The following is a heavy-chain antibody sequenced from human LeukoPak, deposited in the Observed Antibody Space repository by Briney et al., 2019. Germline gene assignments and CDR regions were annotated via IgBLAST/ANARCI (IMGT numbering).Heavy chain of an antibody. V-gene: IGHV4-31*03. Sequence: SETLSLTCTVSGGPISSGGYYWSWIRQHPGKGLEWIGYIYYSGSTYYNPSLKSRVTISVDTSKNQFSLKLSSVTAADTAVYYCARHLEMATHDAFDIWGQGTMVTVSS. CDR2: IYYSGST. J-gene: IGHJ3*02. CDR3: ARHLEMATHDAFDI. D-gene: IGHD5-24*01. CDR1: GGPISSGGYY.